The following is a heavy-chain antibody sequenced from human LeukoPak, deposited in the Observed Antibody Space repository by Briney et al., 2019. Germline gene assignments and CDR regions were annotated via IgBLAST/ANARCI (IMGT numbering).Heavy chain of an antibody. CDR3: ARERIVVVPAAIYYYGMDV. V-gene: IGHV1-18*01. CDR1: GYTFTSYG. J-gene: IGHJ6*02. CDR2: ISAYNGNT. D-gene: IGHD2-2*01. Sequence: ASVKVSCKASGYTFTSYGISWVRQAPGQRLEWMGWISAYNGNTNYAQKLQGRVTMTTDTSTSTAYMELRSLRSDDTAVYYCARERIVVVPAAIYYYGMDVWGQGTTVTVSS.